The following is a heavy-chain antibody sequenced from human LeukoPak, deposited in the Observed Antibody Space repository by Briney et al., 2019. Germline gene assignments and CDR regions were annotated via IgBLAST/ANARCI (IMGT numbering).Heavy chain of an antibody. V-gene: IGHV4-34*01. D-gene: IGHD2-2*01. CDR2: IYHSGST. Sequence: PSETLSLTCAVYGGSFSGYYWSWIRQPPGKGLEWIGDIYHSGSTNFNPSLKSRVTISVDKSKNQFSLKLNSVTAADTAMYYCARVPILTYCSGTSCRYYFDYWGQGTLVTVSS. CDR3: ARVPILTYCSGTSCRYYFDY. J-gene: IGHJ4*02. CDR1: GGSFSGYY.